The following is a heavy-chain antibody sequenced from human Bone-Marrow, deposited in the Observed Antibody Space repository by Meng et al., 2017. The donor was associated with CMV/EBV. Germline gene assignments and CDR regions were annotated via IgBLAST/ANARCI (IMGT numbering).Heavy chain of an antibody. V-gene: IGHV1-69*05. CDR2: IIPTFGTA. CDR1: GYTFTSYD. J-gene: IGHJ4*02. D-gene: IGHD3-3*01. CDR3: ARSISRFFGVVRALDY. Sequence: SVKVSCKASGYTFTSYDINWVRQATGQGLEWMGGIIPTFGTANYAQKFQGRVTITTDESTSTAYMELSSLRSEDTAVYYCARSISRFFGVVRALDYWGQGTLVTVSS.